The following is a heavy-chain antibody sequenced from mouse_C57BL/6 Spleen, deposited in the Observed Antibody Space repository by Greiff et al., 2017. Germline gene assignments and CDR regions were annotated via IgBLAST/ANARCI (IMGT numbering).Heavy chain of an antibody. V-gene: IGHV7-3*01. Sequence: EVNLVESGGGLVQPGGSLSLSCAASGFTFTDYYMSWVRQPPGKALEWLGFIRNKANGYTTEYSASVKGRFTISRDNSQSILYLQMNALRAEDSATYYCARYHSWYFDVWGTGTTVTVSS. J-gene: IGHJ1*03. CDR2: IRNKANGYTT. CDR1: GFTFTDYY. CDR3: ARYHSWYFDV.